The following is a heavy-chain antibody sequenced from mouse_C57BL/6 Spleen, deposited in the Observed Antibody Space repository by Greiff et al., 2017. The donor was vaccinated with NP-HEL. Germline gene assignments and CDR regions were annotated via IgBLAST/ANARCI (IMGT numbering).Heavy chain of an antibody. CDR1: GFTFTDYY. CDR3: ALGYYFDY. CDR2: IRNKANGYTT. Sequence: EVKLMESGGGLVQPGGSLSLSCAASGFTFTDYYMSWVRQPPGKALEWLGFIRNKANGYTTEYSASVKGRFTISRDNSQSILYLQMNALRAEDSATYYCALGYYFDYWGQGTTLTVSS. V-gene: IGHV7-3*01. J-gene: IGHJ2*01.